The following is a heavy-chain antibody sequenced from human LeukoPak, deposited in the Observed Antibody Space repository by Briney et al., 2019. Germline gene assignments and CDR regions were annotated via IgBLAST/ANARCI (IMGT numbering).Heavy chain of an antibody. CDR2: IRSKTYGGTT. V-gene: IGHV3-49*03. CDR1: GFTVSSNY. Sequence: GGSLRLSCAASGFTVSSNYMSWFRQAPGKGLEWVGFIRSKTYGGTTEYAASVKRRLTISRDDSKSIAYLQMSSLKTGDTAVYYCTRNYRGSFHYFDYWGQGTLVTVSS. D-gene: IGHD1-26*01. J-gene: IGHJ4*02. CDR3: TRNYRGSFHYFDY.